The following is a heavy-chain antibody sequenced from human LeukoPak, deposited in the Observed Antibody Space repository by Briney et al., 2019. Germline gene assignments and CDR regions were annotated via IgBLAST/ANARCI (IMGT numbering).Heavy chain of an antibody. CDR3: ARGGYSGYDYFFDY. CDR1: GGSISSGGYY. Sequence: PSETLSLTCTVSGGSISSGGYYWSWIRQHPGKGLEWIGYIYYSGSTYYNPSLKSRVTISVDTSKNQFSLKLSSVPAADTAVYYCARGGYSGYDYFFDYWGQGTLVTVSS. J-gene: IGHJ4*02. D-gene: IGHD5-12*01. V-gene: IGHV4-31*03. CDR2: IYYSGST.